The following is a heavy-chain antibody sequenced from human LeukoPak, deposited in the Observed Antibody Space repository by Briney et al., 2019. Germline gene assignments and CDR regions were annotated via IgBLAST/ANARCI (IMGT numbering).Heavy chain of an antibody. V-gene: IGHV5-51*01. CDR1: GYSFTSYW. Sequence: GESLKISCNGSGYSFTSYWIGWVRQRPGKGPEWMGIIYPGDSDTRYSPSFQGQVTISADKSISTAYLQWSSLTASDTAMYYCARQKLELEYYFDYWGQGTLVTVSS. J-gene: IGHJ4*02. CDR2: IYPGDSDT. D-gene: IGHD1-26*01. CDR3: ARQKLELEYYFDY.